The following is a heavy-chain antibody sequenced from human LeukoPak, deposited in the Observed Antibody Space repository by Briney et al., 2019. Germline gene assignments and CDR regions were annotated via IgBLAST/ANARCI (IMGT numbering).Heavy chain of an antibody. Sequence: PGKSLTLSCAASGFTFRSYGMHWVRQPPDKGLEWVAFISYDVSSKYYADSVKRRFTISRDNSKNTLYLQMNSLGAEDTAVYYCANPDVYYYSSGYDDFDIWGQGTMVSVSS. V-gene: IGHV3-30*18. J-gene: IGHJ3*02. D-gene: IGHD3-22*01. CDR1: GFTFRSYG. CDR3: ANPDVYYYSSGYDDFDI. CDR2: ISYDVSSK.